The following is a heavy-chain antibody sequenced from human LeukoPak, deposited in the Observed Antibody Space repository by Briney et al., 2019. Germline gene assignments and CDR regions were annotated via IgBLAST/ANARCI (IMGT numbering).Heavy chain of an antibody. CDR2: IYYSGST. CDR3: ARGWELAAAGTVFDY. Sequence: PSETLSLTCTVSGGSISSYYWSWIRQPPGKGLEWIGYIYYSGSTNYNPSLKSRVTISVDTSKNQFSLKLSSVTAADTAVYYCARGWELAAAGTVFDYWGQGTLVTVSS. J-gene: IGHJ4*02. CDR1: GGSISSYY. D-gene: IGHD6-13*01. V-gene: IGHV4-59*01.